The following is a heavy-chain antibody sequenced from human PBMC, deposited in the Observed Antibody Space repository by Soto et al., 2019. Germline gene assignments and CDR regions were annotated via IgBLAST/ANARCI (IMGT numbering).Heavy chain of an antibody. CDR3: ARDAYDILTGYYSRYYYYGMDV. V-gene: IGHV1-69*01. J-gene: IGHJ6*02. Sequence: QVQLVQSGAEVKKPGSSVKVSCKASGGTFSSYAISWVRQAPGQGLEWMGGIIPIFGTANYAQKFQGRVTITADDSTSTAYMELSSLRSEDTAVYYCARDAYDILTGYYSRYYYYGMDVWGQGTTVTVS. D-gene: IGHD3-9*01. CDR1: GGTFSSYA. CDR2: IIPIFGTA.